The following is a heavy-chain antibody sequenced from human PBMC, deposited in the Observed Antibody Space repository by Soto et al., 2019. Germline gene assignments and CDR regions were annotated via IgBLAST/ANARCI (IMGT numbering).Heavy chain of an antibody. CDR3: ARGSSGRSYFDY. Sequence: SPTCAVSGGSISSYYWSWIRQPPGKGLEWIGYISYTGSTNYNPSLKSRVTISVDMSKNQFSLKLSSVTAADTAVYYCARGSSGRSYFDYWGQGTLVTVSS. CDR2: ISYTGST. J-gene: IGHJ4*02. CDR1: GGSISSYY. V-gene: IGHV4-59*01. D-gene: IGHD6-19*01.